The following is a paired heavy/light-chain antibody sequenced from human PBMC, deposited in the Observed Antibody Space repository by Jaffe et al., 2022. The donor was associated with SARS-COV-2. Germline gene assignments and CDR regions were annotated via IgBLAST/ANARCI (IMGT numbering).Light chain of an antibody. Sequence: DIVVTQSPDSLAVSLGERATINCKTSQSVLHPNNENYLGWFQQKPGQPPKLLIYWASFRESGVPDRFSGSGSGTDFTLTIRNVQAEDVAVYYCQHYSESPRTFGQGTKVEI. V-gene: IGKV4-1*01. CDR3: QHYSESPRT. CDR2: WAS. CDR1: QSVLHPNNENY. J-gene: IGKJ1*01.
Heavy chain of an antibody. J-gene: IGHJ4*02. D-gene: IGHD1-1*01. V-gene: IGHV3-15*01. Sequence: EIQLVESGGGLLKPGGSLRLSCTTSGFTFRNAWMSWVRQAPGKGLEWVARIKSQTDGGARDYSAPVKGRFTILRDDSKNTLFLETDSLKIEDTGMYYCAIDRRPDVASQFDFWGQGTMVTVSS. CDR2: IKSQTDGGAR. CDR1: GFTFRNAW. CDR3: AIDRRPDVASQFDF.